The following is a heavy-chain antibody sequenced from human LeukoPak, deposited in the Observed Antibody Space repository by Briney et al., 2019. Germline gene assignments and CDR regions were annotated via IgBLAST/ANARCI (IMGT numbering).Heavy chain of an antibody. J-gene: IGHJ5*02. Sequence: GGSLRLSCAASGFTFSSYSMNWVRQAPGKGLEWVSSISSSSSYIYYADSVKGRFTISRDNAKNSLYLQMSSLRAEETAVYYCAAGSGSYRDWFDPWGQGTLVTVSS. CDR1: GFTFSSYS. CDR2: ISSSSSYI. V-gene: IGHV3-21*01. D-gene: IGHD3-10*01. CDR3: AAGSGSYRDWFDP.